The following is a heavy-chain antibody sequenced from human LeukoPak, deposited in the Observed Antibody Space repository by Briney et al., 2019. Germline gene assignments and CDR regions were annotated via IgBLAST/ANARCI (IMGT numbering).Heavy chain of an antibody. J-gene: IGHJ4*02. Sequence: SDTLSLTRTLSGGSVSSGRYWWSWIRQPGGKGLEWIGRIYTSESTNYNPSLKSRVTISVDTFKNQFSLKLSSVTAADTAVYYCARSGEIAAAGTGGFDYWGQGTLVTVSS. CDR3: ARSGEIAAAGTGGFDY. D-gene: IGHD6-13*01. CDR2: IYTSEST. CDR1: GGSVSSGRYW. V-gene: IGHV4-61*10.